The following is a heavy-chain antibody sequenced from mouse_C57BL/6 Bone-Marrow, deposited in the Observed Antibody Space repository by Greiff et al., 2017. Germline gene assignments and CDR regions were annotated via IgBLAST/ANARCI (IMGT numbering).Heavy chain of an antibody. CDR1: GFNITDYY. J-gene: IGHJ4*01. V-gene: IGHV14-2*01. D-gene: IGHD2-4*01. CDR2: IDPADGDT. CDR3: ASSILRRLYDYAMDY. Sequence: VQLQQSGAELVKPGASVKLSCTASGFNITDYYMHWVKQRTEQGLEWIGRIDPADGDTKYAPKFQGKATITADTSSNTAYLQLSSLTSEDTAVYYCASSILRRLYDYAMDYWGQGTSVTVSS.